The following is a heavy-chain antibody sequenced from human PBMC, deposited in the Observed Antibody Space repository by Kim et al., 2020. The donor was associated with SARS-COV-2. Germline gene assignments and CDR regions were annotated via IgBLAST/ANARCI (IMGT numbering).Heavy chain of an antibody. D-gene: IGHD3-9*01. CDR3: TTLLRYFDWLAVKYYYYGMDV. CDR1: GFIFSKAW. Sequence: GGSLRLSCAASGFIFSKAWMNWVRQAPGKGLEWVGRIKGKTDGGTTDYAAPVKGRFTIARDDSKNTLYLQMNRLKTEDTAVYYCTTLLRYFDWLAVKYYYYGMDVGGQGTTVTVSS. J-gene: IGHJ6*02. V-gene: IGHV3-15*01. CDR2: IKGKTDGGTT.